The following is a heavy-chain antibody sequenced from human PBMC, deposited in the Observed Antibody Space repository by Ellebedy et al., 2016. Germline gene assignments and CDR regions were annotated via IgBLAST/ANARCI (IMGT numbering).Heavy chain of an antibody. J-gene: IGHJ4*02. Sequence: ASVKVSCKGSGYSFTSYAMHWVRQAPGQRLEWMGWINAGNGNTKYSQKFQGRVTITRDTSASTAYMELSSLRSEDTAVYYCARGYSYGYCFDSWGQGTLVTVSS. D-gene: IGHD5-18*01. CDR1: GYSFTSYA. CDR3: ARGYSYGYCFDS. CDR2: INAGNGNT. V-gene: IGHV1-3*01.